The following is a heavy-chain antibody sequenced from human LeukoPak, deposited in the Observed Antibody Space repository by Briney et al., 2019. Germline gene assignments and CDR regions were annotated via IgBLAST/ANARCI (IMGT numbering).Heavy chain of an antibody. CDR2: IYYSGTT. CDR1: GGSISSYY. CDR3: ARGQRITMTD. D-gene: IGHD3-22*01. Sequence: SETLSLTCTVSGGSISSYYWSWIRQPPGEGMEWIGYIYYSGTTNYNPSLKSRVTISVDTSKNQFSLKLSSVTAADTAVYYCARGQRITMTDWGQGTLVTVSS. V-gene: IGHV4-59*01. J-gene: IGHJ4*02.